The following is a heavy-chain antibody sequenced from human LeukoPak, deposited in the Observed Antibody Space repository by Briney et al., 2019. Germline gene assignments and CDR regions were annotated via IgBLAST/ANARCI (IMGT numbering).Heavy chain of an antibody. Sequence: GGSLRLSCAAPGFTFSNYGMHWVRQAPGKVLEWVAFILFDGSNNYYADSVKGRFTISRDNSKNTVFLQMDNLRLDDTAVYYCARGGPLGDTNRFDFWGQGALVTVSS. CDR1: GFTFSNYG. D-gene: IGHD2-8*01. V-gene: IGHV3-30*02. CDR2: ILFDGSNN. J-gene: IGHJ4*02. CDR3: ARGGPLGDTNRFDF.